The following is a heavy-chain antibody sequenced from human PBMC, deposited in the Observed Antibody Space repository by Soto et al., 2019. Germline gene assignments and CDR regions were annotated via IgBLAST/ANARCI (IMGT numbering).Heavy chain of an antibody. CDR1: GGSISSGGYY. V-gene: IGHV4-31*03. J-gene: IGHJ4*02. CDR3: ARDSAAAGIFDY. D-gene: IGHD6-13*01. CDR2: IYYSGST. Sequence: PSETLSLTCTVSGGSISSGGYYWSWIRQHPGKGLEWIGYIYYSGSTYYNPSLKSRVTISVDTSKNQFSLKLSSVTAADTAVYYCARDSAAAGIFDYWGQGTLVTVSS.